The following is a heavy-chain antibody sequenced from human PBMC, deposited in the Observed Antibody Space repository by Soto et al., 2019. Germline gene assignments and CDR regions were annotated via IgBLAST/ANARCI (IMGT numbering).Heavy chain of an antibody. Sequence: EVQLVESGGGLIKPGASLRLSCVASGFTFSDDWMNWVRHAPGKGLEWVGRIKSKGNGGTTDYAAPLKDRVTIFTDDSQKKVYLQIDSLKTEDTAVYYCADYRNRSGLRHFDYWGKGTLVTVSS. J-gene: IGHJ4*01. V-gene: IGHV3-15*07. D-gene: IGHD3-22*01. CDR3: ADYRNRSGLRHFDY. CDR1: GFTFSDDW. CDR2: IKSKGNGGTT.